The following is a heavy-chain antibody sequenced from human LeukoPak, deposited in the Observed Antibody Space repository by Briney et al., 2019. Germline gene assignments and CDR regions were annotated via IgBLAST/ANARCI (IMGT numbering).Heavy chain of an antibody. CDR1: GYSFTSYW. CDR3: ARQTLVGATRGAFDI. CDR2: IYPGDSHT. J-gene: IGHJ3*02. Sequence: GESLKISCKGAGYSFTSYWIGWVRQMPGKGLEWMGVIYPGDSHTRYSPSFQGQGTISADKSISTACLQWSSLKASDTAMYYCARQTLVGATRGAFDIWGQGTMVTVSS. V-gene: IGHV5-51*01. D-gene: IGHD1-26*01.